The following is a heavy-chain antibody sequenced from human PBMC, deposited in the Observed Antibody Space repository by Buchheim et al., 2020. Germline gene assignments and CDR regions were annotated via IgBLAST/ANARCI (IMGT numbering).Heavy chain of an antibody. CDR1: GFTFSSYW. V-gene: IGHV3-7*01. CDR3: AGDKSLSSSWSGDFDY. D-gene: IGHD6-13*01. Sequence: EVQLVESGGGLVQPGGSLRLSCAASGFTFSSYWMSWVRQAPGKGLEWVANIKQDGSEKYYVESVKGRFTISRDNAKNSMYLQMNSLRAEDTAVYYCAGDKSLSSSWSGDFDYWGQGTL. J-gene: IGHJ4*02. CDR2: IKQDGSEK.